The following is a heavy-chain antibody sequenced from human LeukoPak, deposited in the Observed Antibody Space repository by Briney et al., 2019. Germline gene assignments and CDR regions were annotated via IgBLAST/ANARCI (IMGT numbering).Heavy chain of an antibody. V-gene: IGHV1-69*04. CDR1: GGTFSSYA. D-gene: IGHD2-2*01. CDR3: ARDPKRDIVVVPAAPRFNWFDP. Sequence: SVKVSCKASGGTFSSYAISWVRQAPGQGLEWMGRIIPILGIANYAQKFQGRVTITADKSTSTAYMELSSLRSEDTAVYYCARDPKRDIVVVPAAPRFNWFDPWGQGTLVTVSS. CDR2: IIPILGIA. J-gene: IGHJ5*02.